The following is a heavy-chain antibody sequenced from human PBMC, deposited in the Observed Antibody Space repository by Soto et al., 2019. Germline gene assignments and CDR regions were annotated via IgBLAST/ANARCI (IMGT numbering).Heavy chain of an antibody. J-gene: IGHJ4*02. CDR3: AREDSGAFFDF. V-gene: IGHV4-30-2*01. CDR2: IYSGTT. D-gene: IGHD2-15*01. CDR1: GVSISSGGYS. Sequence: QVQLQESASGPVKPSQTLSLTCAVSGVSISSGGYSWSWIRQPPGKGMEWIGYIYSGTTHYNPSLKSRVTISMDRSKNQVSLSLKSVTAADTAVYYCAREDSGAFFDFWGQANLVTVSS.